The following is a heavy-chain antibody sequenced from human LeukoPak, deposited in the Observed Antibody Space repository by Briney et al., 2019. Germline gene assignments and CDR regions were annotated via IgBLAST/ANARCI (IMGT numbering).Heavy chain of an antibody. D-gene: IGHD3-3*01. CDR1: GGSISSSSYY. CDR2: IYYSGST. V-gene: IGHV4-39*01. CDR3: ARHGWTDWSGYYFFDY. J-gene: IGHJ4*02. Sequence: SETLSLTCTVSGGSISSSSYYWGWIRQPPGKGLEWIGSIYYSGSTYYNPSLKSRVTISVDTSKNQFSLKLSSVTAADTAVYYCARHGWTDWSGYYFFDYWGQGTLVTVSS.